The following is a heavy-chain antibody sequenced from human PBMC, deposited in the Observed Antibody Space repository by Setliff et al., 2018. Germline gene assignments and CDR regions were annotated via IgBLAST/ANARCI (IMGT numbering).Heavy chain of an antibody. Sequence: ASVKVSCKASGYTFTSYDINWVRQATGQGLEWMGWINAGNGNTKYSQKFQGRVTITRDTSASTAYVELSSLRSEDTAVYYCARDGFEIVVVPAAIYYYYYMDVWGKGTTVTVSS. D-gene: IGHD2-2*01. CDR1: GYTFTSYD. V-gene: IGHV1-3*01. J-gene: IGHJ6*03. CDR3: ARDGFEIVVVPAAIYYYYYMDV. CDR2: INAGNGNT.